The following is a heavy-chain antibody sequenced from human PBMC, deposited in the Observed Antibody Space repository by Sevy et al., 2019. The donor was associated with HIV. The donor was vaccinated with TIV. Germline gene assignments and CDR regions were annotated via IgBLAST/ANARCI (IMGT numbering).Heavy chain of an antibody. CDR3: ARDCSSTRCLWGMDV. J-gene: IGHJ6*02. D-gene: IGHD2-2*01. Sequence: GGSLRLSCAASGFTFSRYWMSWVRQAPGKGLVWVANIKVDGSEKYYVDSVKGRFTISRDNAKNSLYLQMNSLRAEDTAVYYCARDCSSTRCLWGMDVWGQGTTVTVSS. CDR1: GFTFSRYW. V-gene: IGHV3-7*03. CDR2: IKVDGSEK.